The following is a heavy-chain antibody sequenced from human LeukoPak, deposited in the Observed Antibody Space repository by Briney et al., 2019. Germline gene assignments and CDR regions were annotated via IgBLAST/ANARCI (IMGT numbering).Heavy chain of an antibody. V-gene: IGHV1-18*01. D-gene: IGHD3-22*01. CDR2: ISAYNGNT. CDR3: ARANYYDSSGYYDY. CDR1: GYTFTSYG. J-gene: IGHJ4*02. Sequence: ASVKVSCKASGYTFTSYGISWVRQAPGQGLEWMRWISAYNGNTNYAQKLQGRVTMTTDTSTSTAYMELRSLRSDDTAVYYCARANYYDSSGYYDYWGQGTLVTVSS.